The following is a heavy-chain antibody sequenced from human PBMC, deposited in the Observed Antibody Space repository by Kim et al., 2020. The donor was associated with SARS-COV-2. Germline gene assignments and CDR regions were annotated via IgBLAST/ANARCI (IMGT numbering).Heavy chain of an antibody. J-gene: IGHJ6*02. CDR3: ARGAQQLVPYYYYYYGLDV. CDR1: GFTFSSYG. CDR2: IWYDGSNK. Sequence: GGSLRLSCAASGFTFSSYGMHWVRQAPGKGLEWVAVIWYDGSNKYYADSVKGRFTISRDNSKNTLYLQMNSLRAEDTAVYYGARGAQQLVPYYYYYYGLDVWGQGTTVTVSS. V-gene: IGHV3-33*01. D-gene: IGHD6-13*01.